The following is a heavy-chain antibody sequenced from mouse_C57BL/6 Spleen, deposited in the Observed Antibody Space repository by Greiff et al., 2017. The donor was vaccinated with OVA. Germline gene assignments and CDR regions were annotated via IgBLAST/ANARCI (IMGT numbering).Heavy chain of an antibody. V-gene: IGHV1-20*01. D-gene: IGHD1-1*01. CDR1: GYSFTGYF. J-gene: IGHJ4*01. Sequence: EVQLQQSGPELVKPGDSVKISCKASGYSFTGYFMNWVMQSHGKSLEWIGRINPYNGDTFYNQKFKGKATLTVDKSSSTAHMELRSLTSEDSAVYYCARRDYYGSLYAMDYWGQGTSVTVSS. CDR3: ARRDYYGSLYAMDY. CDR2: INPYNGDT.